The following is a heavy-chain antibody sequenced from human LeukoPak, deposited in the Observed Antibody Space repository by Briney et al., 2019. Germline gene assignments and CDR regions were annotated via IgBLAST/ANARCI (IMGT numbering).Heavy chain of an antibody. Sequence: SETLSLTCTVSGYFINSNYYWGWIRQPQGKGLEWIATISHSGSTYYNPSLKSRVTISVETSKSQFSLKLSSVTAADTAVYYCARINTIMATFDYWGQGTLVTVSS. V-gene: IGHV4-38-2*02. J-gene: IGHJ4*02. CDR1: GYFINSNYY. CDR2: ISHSGST. CDR3: ARINTIMATFDY. D-gene: IGHD5-24*01.